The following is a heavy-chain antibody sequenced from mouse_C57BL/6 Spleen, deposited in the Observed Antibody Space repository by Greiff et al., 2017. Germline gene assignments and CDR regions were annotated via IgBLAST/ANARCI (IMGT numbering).Heavy chain of an antibody. CDR3: VRGGYASFDY. V-gene: IGHV10-1*01. CDR1: GFSFNTYA. Sequence: GGGLVQPKGSLKLSCAASGFSFNTYAMNWVRQAPGKGLEWVARIRSKSNNYATYYADSVKDRFTISRDDSESMLYLQMNNLKTEDTAMYYCVRGGYASFDYWGQGTTLTVSS. D-gene: IGHD2-2*01. J-gene: IGHJ2*01. CDR2: IRSKSNNYAT.